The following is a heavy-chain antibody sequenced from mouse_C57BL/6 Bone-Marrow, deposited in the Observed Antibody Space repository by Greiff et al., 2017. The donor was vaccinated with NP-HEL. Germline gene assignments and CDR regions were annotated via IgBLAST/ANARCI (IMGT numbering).Heavy chain of an antibody. V-gene: IGHV5-6*01. Sequence: EVKLVESGGDLVKPGGSLKLSCAASGFTFSSYGMSWVRQTPDKRLEWVATISSGGSYTYYPDSVKGRFTISRDNAKNTLYLQMSSLESEDTAMYYWASPYDYDVAWFAYWGQGTLVTVSA. J-gene: IGHJ3*01. CDR3: ASPYDYDVAWFAY. CDR2: ISSGGSYT. D-gene: IGHD2-4*01. CDR1: GFTFSSYG.